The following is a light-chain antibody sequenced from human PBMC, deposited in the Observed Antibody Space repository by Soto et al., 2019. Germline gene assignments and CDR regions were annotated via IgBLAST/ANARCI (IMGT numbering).Light chain of an antibody. CDR1: QSLATN. CDR2: GAS. CDR3: HQYNPGSRR. J-gene: IGKJ4*02. V-gene: IGKV3D-15*03. Sequence: IVMTQSPATLSMSPGDRATLSCRASQSLATNMAWYQQKPGQAPRLLIYGASIRATGVPARFTGSGLGTDSSLPIKILRSKFLAFFYCHQYNPGSRRLGGGTKGDTK.